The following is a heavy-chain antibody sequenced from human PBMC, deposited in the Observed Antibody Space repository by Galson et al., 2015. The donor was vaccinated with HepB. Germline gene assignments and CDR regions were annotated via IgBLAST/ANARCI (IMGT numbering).Heavy chain of an antibody. D-gene: IGHD3-9*01. V-gene: IGHV3-30-3*01. CDR1: GFTFSSYA. CDR3: ARGGGRYFDWWEGLKGPIGAFDI. J-gene: IGHJ3*02. CDR2: ISYDGSNK. Sequence: SLRLSCAASGFTFSSYAMHWVRQAPGKGLEWVAVISYDGSNKYYADSVKGRFTISRDNSKNTLYLQMSSLRAEDTAVYYCARGGGRYFDWWEGLKGPIGAFDIWGQGTMVTVSS.